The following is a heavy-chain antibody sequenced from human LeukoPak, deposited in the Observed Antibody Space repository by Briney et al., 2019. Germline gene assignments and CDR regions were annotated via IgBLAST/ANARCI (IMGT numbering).Heavy chain of an antibody. D-gene: IGHD2-15*01. V-gene: IGHV1-24*01. Sequence: ASVKVSCKVSGYTLTELSMHWVRQAPGKGLEWMGGFDPEDGETIYAQKFQGRVTMTRDTSTSTVYMELSSLRSEDTAVYYCARDGSPVVAATHYYYYYMDVWGKGTTVTVSS. CDR2: FDPEDGET. CDR3: ARDGSPVVAATHYYYYYMDV. J-gene: IGHJ6*03. CDR1: GYTLTELS.